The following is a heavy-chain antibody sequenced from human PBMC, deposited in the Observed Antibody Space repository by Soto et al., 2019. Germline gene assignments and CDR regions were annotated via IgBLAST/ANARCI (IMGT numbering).Heavy chain of an antibody. V-gene: IGHV3-30-3*01. Sequence: QPGGSLRLSCAASGFTFSSYSLHWVRQAPGKGLEWVAFIPYDGSNKYYADSVKGRFTISRDNSKNTLYLQMNSLRAEDTAVYYCVGVRYRAHWGQGTLVTVSS. CDR2: IPYDGSNK. D-gene: IGHD1-20*01. J-gene: IGHJ4*02. CDR3: VGVRYRAH. CDR1: GFTFSSYS.